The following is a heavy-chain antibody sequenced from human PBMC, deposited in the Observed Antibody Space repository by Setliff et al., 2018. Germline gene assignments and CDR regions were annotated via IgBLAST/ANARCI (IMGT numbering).Heavy chain of an antibody. J-gene: IGHJ6*02. D-gene: IGHD3-16*01. CDR2: IYHSGSS. V-gene: IGHV4-39*06. CDR1: GGSISSRSYY. Sequence: SETLSLTCTVSGGSISSRSYYWGWIRQPPGKGLEWIGSIYHSGSSYYNPSLKSRVNMSVDTSNNQFVLNLKAVTAADTAVYYCARDRTAYTYGLDVWGQGTTVTVS. CDR3: ARDRTAYTYGLDV.